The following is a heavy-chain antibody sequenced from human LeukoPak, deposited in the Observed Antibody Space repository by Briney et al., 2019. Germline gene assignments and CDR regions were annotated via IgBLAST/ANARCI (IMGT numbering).Heavy chain of an antibody. CDR3: ARRRAEGGSDIHYNWFDP. J-gene: IGHJ5*02. V-gene: IGHV4-59*08. Sequence: SESLSVSCIESGGSIRRDHWCSIWQAPRRGLEWIWHISYSGSTKSNPSLNSRVTISLDTSKNQFPLQLSSVTAADTAVYYCARRRAEGGSDIHYNWFDPWGQGTLVTVSS. CDR1: GGSIRRDH. D-gene: IGHD6-25*01. CDR2: ISYSGST.